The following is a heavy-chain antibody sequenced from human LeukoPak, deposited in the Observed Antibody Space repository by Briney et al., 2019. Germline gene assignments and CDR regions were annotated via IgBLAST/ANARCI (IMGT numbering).Heavy chain of an antibody. CDR3: ARLVVITPGGAFDI. CDR1: GGSISSGGYS. Sequence: SQTLSLTCAVSGGSISSGGYSWSWIRQPPGKGLEWIGYIYHSGSTYYNPSLKSRVTMSVDRSKNQFSLKLSSVTAADTAVYYCARLVVITPGGAFDIWGQGTMVTVSS. J-gene: IGHJ3*02. D-gene: IGHD3-22*01. CDR2: IYHSGST. V-gene: IGHV4-30-2*01.